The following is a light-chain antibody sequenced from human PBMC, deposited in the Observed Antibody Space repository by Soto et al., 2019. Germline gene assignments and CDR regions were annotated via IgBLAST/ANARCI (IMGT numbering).Light chain of an antibody. CDR3: MQATQFPQVT. CDR2: KVS. Sequence: DVLVTQSRLSLPFTLGQASSICCRSSQSLLHRDGNTYLSWFRQRPGQSPRRLIYKVSNREAGVPDRFSGSGAGTDFTLKISRVEPEDVGFYYCMQATQFPQVTFGQGTRLEIK. J-gene: IGKJ5*01. V-gene: IGKV2-30*02. CDR1: QSLLHRDGNTY.